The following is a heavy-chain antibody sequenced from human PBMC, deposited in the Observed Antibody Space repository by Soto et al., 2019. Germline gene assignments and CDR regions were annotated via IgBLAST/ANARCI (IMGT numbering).Heavy chain of an antibody. CDR2: MNPDSGNT. CDR1: GYTFTSYD. J-gene: IGHJ4*02. CDR3: ARNPIQLWLGLG. Sequence: ASVKVSCKASGYTFTSYDINWVRRATGQGLEWMGWMNPDSGNTAYAQKFQGRVTMTRNISISTAYMELSSLRSEDAAVYYCARNPIQLWLGLGWGQGTLVTVSS. D-gene: IGHD5-18*01. V-gene: IGHV1-8*01.